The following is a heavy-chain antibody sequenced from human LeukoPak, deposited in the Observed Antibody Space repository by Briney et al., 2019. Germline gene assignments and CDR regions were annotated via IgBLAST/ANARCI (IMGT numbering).Heavy chain of an antibody. CDR3: ARDLPTIDAFDI. CDR1: GFTFSSYE. D-gene: IGHD5-24*01. CDR2: ISSSVSTI. J-gene: IGHJ3*02. V-gene: IGHV3-48*03. Sequence: GGSLRLSCAASGFTFSSYEMNWVRQAPGKGLEWVSYISSSVSTIYYADSVKGRFTISRDNAKNSLYLQMNSLRAEDTAVYYCARDLPTIDAFDIWGQGTMVTVSS.